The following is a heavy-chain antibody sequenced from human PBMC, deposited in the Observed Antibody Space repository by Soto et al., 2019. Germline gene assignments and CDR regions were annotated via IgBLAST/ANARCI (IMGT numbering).Heavy chain of an antibody. D-gene: IGHD1-1*01. CDR3: AGATGRY. V-gene: IGHV3-53*02. Sequence: EVQLVETGGGLIQPGGSLRLSCTASGFTVSSNYMTWVRQAPGKGLEWVSVIYSGGNTYYADSVKGRFTSSRDKSKNTLYLLMNSLRAEDTAVYYCAGATGRYWGQGTLVTVSS. J-gene: IGHJ4*02. CDR2: IYSGGNT. CDR1: GFTVSSNY.